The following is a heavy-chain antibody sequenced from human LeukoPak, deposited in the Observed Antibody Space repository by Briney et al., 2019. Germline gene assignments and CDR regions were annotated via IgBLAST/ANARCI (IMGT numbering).Heavy chain of an antibody. V-gene: IGHV2-5*02. CDR1: GFSLSTNGVG. J-gene: IGHJ4*02. Sequence: SGPTLVKPTQTLTLTCTFSGFSLSTNGVGVGWIRQPPGKALESLALIYWDDDKRYSPSLKSRLTITKDTSKNQVVLTMTNMDPVDTATYYCAHLRPVRGVYYFDYWGQGTLVTVSS. CDR2: IYWDDDK. CDR3: AHLRPVRGVYYFDY. D-gene: IGHD3-10*01.